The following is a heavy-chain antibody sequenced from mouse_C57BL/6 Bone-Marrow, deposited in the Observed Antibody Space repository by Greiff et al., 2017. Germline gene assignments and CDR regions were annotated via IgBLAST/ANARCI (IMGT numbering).Heavy chain of an antibody. V-gene: IGHV1-63*01. D-gene: IGHD1-1*01. CDR1: GYTFTNYW. CDR3: ARRDYYGSSYGY. CDR2: IYPGGGYT. J-gene: IGHJ2*01. Sequence: VQLQESGAELVRPGTSVKMSCKASGYTFTNYWIGWAKQRPGHGLEWIGDIYPGGGYTNYNEKFKGKATLTADKSSSTAYMQFSSLTSEDSAIYYCARRDYYGSSYGYWGQGTTLTVSS.